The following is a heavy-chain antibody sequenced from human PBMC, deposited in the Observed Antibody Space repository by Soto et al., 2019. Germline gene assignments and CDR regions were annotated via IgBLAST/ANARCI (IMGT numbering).Heavy chain of an antibody. V-gene: IGHV1-69*13. CDR2: IIPIFGTA. D-gene: IGHD5-12*01. J-gene: IGHJ6*02. CDR1: GGTFSSYA. CDR3: AREQGSGYDYEGPYYYYYGMDV. Sequence: ASVKVSCKASGGTFSSYAISWVRQAPGQGLEWMGGIIPIFGTANYAQKFQGRVTITADESTSAAYMELSSLRSEDTAVYYCAREQGSGYDYEGPYYYYYGMDVWGQGTTVTVSS.